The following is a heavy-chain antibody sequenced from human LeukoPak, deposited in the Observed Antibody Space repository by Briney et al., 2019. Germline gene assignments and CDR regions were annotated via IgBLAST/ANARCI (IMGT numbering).Heavy chain of an antibody. CDR2: IHSDGSTT. J-gene: IGHJ4*02. D-gene: IGHD3-10*01. Sequence: PGGSLRLSCAASGFTFSSYWMHWVRQTPGKGLVWVSRIHSDGSTTRYTDSAKGRFTISRDNAKNTLYLQMNSLRAEDTAVYYCARDSGGLDYWGQGTPVTVSS. CDR3: ARDSGGLDY. V-gene: IGHV3-74*01. CDR1: GFTFSSYW.